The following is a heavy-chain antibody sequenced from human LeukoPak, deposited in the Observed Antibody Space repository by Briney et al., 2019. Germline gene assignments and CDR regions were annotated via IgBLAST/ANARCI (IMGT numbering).Heavy chain of an antibody. CDR1: GYTFTGYY. CDR2: INPSGGSI. V-gene: IGHV1-46*01. J-gene: IGHJ4*02. D-gene: IGHD3-10*01. CDR3: ARGTDYHGSGSYPHFDY. Sequence: ASVKGSCKASGYTFTGYYIHWVRQAPGQGPEWMGIINPSGGSINYAQKFQGEVTLTRDTSTTTVYMELSSLRSEDTAVYYCARGTDYHGSGSYPHFDYWGQGTLITVSS.